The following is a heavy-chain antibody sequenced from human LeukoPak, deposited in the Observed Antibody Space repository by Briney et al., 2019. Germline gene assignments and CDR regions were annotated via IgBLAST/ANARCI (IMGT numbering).Heavy chain of an antibody. CDR1: GGSISSYY. CDR3: AGQVGARIRYYYTSGLDV. CDR2: MYYSGTT. V-gene: IGHV4-59*12. D-gene: IGHD1-26*01. Sequence: SESLSLTCTVSGGSISSYYWSWMRQPPGKGLEWIGSMYYSGTTNYDPSFKSRVTISLDTSKNEFSLRLKSLTAADTAVYYCAGQVGARIRYYYTSGLDVWGQGTTVAVSS. J-gene: IGHJ6*02.